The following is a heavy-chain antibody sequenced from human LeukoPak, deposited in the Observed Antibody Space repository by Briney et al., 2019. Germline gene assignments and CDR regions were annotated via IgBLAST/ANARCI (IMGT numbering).Heavy chain of an antibody. CDR3: ARRGGGYGSGSYYVFDY. V-gene: IGHV4-31*03. Sequence: SETLSLTCTVSGGSISSGGYYWSWIRQHPGKGLEWLGYIYYSGSTYYNPSLRGRLTVSVDTSKNQFSLKLSSVSAAGTAGYYCARRGGGYGSGSYYVFDYWGQGTLVTVSS. J-gene: IGHJ4*02. CDR2: IYYSGST. CDR1: GGSISSGGYY. D-gene: IGHD3-10*01.